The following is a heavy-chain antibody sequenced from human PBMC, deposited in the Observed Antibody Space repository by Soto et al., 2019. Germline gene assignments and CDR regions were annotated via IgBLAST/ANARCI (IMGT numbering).Heavy chain of an antibody. D-gene: IGHD3-3*01. V-gene: IGHV3-73*02. Sequence: EGQLVESGGGLVQPGGSLKLSCAASGFTFGGSAMHWVRQASGKGLEWVGHIRSKTNSYATAYAESVKGRFTISRDDSMNTAYLQMNSLRDEDTAVYYCARDLIPPGGYYTWAHYYGMDVWGQGTTVIVSS. CDR3: ARDLIPPGGYYTWAHYYGMDV. CDR1: GFTFGGSA. J-gene: IGHJ6*02. CDR2: IRSKTNSYAT.